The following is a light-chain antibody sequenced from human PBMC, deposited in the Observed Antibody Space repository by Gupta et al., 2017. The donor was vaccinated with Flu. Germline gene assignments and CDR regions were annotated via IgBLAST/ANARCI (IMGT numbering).Light chain of an antibody. CDR2: DDC. CDR3: QVWDTSSDHLV. V-gene: IGLV3-21*02. J-gene: IGLJ3*02. Sequence: SYVLTQPPSVSVAPGQTARITCGGNNIGRETVHWYQQKPGQAPVLVVCDDCDRPSGIPDRFSGSNSGDTATLTISGVEAGDEADDYCQVWDTSSDHLVFGGGTILTVL. CDR1: NIGRET.